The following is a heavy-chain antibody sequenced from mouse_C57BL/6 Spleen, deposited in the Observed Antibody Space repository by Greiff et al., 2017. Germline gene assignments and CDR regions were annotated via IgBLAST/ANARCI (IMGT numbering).Heavy chain of an antibody. Sequence: VQLQQSGPELVKPGASVKMSCKASGYTFTDYNMHWVKQSHGKSLEWIGYINPNNGGTSYNQKFKGKATLTVNKSSSTAYMELRSLTSEDSAVYYCARGVDGDDEGFAYWGQGTLVTVSA. CDR2: INPNNGGT. CDR3: ARGVDGDDEGFAY. V-gene: IGHV1-22*01. D-gene: IGHD2-2*01. CDR1: GYTFTDYN. J-gene: IGHJ3*01.